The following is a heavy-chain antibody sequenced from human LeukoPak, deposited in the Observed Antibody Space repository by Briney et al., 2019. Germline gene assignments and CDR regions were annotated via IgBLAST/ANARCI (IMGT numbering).Heavy chain of an antibody. CDR3: ARGITIFGVVIIEDYYYYMDV. V-gene: IGHV1-8*03. CDR2: MNPNSGNT. Sequence: ASVKVSCKASGYTFTSYDINWVRQATGQGLEWMGWMNPNSGNTGYAQKFQGRVTITRNTSISTAYMELSSLRSEDTAVYYCARGITIFGVVIIEDYYYYMDVWGKGTTVTVSS. CDR1: GYTFTSYD. D-gene: IGHD3-3*01. J-gene: IGHJ6*03.